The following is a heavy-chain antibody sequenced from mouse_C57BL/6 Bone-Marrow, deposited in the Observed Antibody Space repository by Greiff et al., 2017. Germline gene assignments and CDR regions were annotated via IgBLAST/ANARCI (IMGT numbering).Heavy chain of an antibody. V-gene: IGHV1-4*01. Sequence: VKLQQSGAELARPGASVKMSCKASGYTFTSYTMHWVKQRPGQGLEWIGYINPSSGYTKYNQKFKDKATLTADKSSSTAYMQLSSLTSEDSAVYYCARTAQAASFAYWGQGTLVTVSA. CDR1: GYTFTSYT. D-gene: IGHD3-2*02. CDR3: ARTAQAASFAY. CDR2: INPSSGYT. J-gene: IGHJ3*01.